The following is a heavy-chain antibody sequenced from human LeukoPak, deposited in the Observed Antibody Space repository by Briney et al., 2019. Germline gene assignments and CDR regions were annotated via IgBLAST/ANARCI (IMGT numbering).Heavy chain of an antibody. J-gene: IGHJ4*02. D-gene: IGHD5-18*01. CDR1: GFTFRSYA. CDR3: ARDSGYSYADDY. V-gene: IGHV3-48*02. CDR2: ITYNSGTI. Sequence: GGSLRLSCAASGFTFRSYAMQWVRQAPGKGLEWVSYITYNSGTIFYANSVKGRFTISRDNAKDSLYLQMSSLRDEDTAVYYCARDSGYSYADDYWGQGTLVTVSS.